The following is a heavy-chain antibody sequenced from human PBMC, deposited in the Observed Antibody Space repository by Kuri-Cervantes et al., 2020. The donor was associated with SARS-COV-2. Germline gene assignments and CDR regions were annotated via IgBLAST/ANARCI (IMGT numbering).Heavy chain of an antibody. CDR2: INPNSGGT. D-gene: IGHD6-13*01. J-gene: IGHJ5*02. CDR3: ARGTLQQLVRNWFDP. V-gene: IGHV1-2*02. CDR1: GYTFTGYY. Sequence: ASVKVSCKASGYTFTGYYMHWGRQAPGQGLEWMGWINPNSGGTNYAQKFQGRVTMTRDTSISTAYMELSRLRSDDTAVYYCARGTLQQLVRNWFDPWGQGTLVAVSS.